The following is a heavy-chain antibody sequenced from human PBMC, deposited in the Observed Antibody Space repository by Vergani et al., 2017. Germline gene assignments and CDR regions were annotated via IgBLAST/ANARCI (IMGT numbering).Heavy chain of an antibody. D-gene: IGHD5-18*01. CDR1: GFTFSSYA. Sequence: EVQLLESGGGLVQPGGSLRLSCAASGFTFSSYAMSWVRQAPGKGLEWVSSISSSSSYIYYADSVKGRVTISRDNAKNSLYLQMNSLRADDTAVYYCAREERGYSYGYWDYYYYYGMDVWGQGTTVTVSS. CDR3: AREERGYSYGYWDYYYYYGMDV. CDR2: ISSSSSYI. V-gene: IGHV3-21*01. J-gene: IGHJ6*02.